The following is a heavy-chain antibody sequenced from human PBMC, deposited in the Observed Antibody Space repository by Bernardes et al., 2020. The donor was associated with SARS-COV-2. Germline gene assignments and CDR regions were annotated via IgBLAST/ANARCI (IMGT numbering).Heavy chain of an antibody. D-gene: IGHD3-22*01. J-gene: IGHJ4*02. CDR2: ISGSGDRT. Sequence: GGSLRLSCAASGFTFRSSAMSWVRQAPGQGLEWVSGISGSGDRTNYAGSVKGRFTISRDTSKSTLYLQMNSLRAEDTAVYYCAKGRDSGYLVPFDYWGQGTLVTGSS. CDR1: GFTFRSSA. CDR3: AKGRDSGYLVPFDY. V-gene: IGHV3-23*01.